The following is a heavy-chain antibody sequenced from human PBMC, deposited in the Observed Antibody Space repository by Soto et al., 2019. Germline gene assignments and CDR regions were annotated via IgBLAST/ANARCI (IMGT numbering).Heavy chain of an antibody. D-gene: IGHD5-12*01. CDR2: IYSGGST. V-gene: IGHV3-66*01. Sequence: GGSLRLSCAASGFTVSSNYVSWVRQAPGKGLEWVSVIYSGGSTYYADSVKGRFTISRDNSKNTLYLQMNSLRAEDTAVYYCAREGGYSGYDFGPSGADYWGQGTLVTVSS. CDR3: AREGGYSGYDFGPSGADY. J-gene: IGHJ4*02. CDR1: GFTVSSNY.